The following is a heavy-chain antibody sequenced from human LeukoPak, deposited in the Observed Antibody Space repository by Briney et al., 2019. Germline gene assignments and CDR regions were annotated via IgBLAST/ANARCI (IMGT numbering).Heavy chain of an antibody. Sequence: PSETLSLTCAVYERSLSGYFWSWIRQPPGKGLEWIGEISIAGEINYNPSLRSRATISMDTTKNQFSLRLTSVIAADTALYCCVRQIGAGAFDLWGRDRVVTVSS. J-gene: IGHJ2*01. V-gene: IGHV4-34*01. CDR1: ERSLSGYF. CDR3: VRQIGAGAFDL. CDR2: ISIAGEI. D-gene: IGHD6-19*01.